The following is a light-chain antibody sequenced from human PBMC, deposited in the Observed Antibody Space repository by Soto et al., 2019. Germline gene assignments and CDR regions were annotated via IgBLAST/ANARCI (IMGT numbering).Light chain of an antibody. CDR2: DAS. V-gene: IGKV3-11*01. Sequence: EIVLTQSPATLYVSPGERATLSCRASQSLSSNVAWCQQRPRQAPRLLIYDASNRATGIPARFSGSGSGTDFTLTISSLEPEDFAVYYRPQRSTRPPLTFXGGTKVDIK. CDR3: PQRSTRPPLT. J-gene: IGKJ4*01. CDR1: QSLSSN.